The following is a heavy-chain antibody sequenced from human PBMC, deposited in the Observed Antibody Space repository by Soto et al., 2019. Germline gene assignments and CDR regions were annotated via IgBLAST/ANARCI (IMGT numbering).Heavy chain of an antibody. CDR2: IRSKANSYAT. CDR1: GFTFSGSA. Sequence: GGSLRLSCAASGFTFSGSAMHWVRQASGKGLEWVGRIRSKANSYATAYAASVKGRFTISRDDSKNTAYLQMNSLKTEDTAVYYCTREVLSSSLPYYYYMDVWGKGTTVTVSS. D-gene: IGHD6-13*01. CDR3: TREVLSSSLPYYYYMDV. V-gene: IGHV3-73*01. J-gene: IGHJ6*03.